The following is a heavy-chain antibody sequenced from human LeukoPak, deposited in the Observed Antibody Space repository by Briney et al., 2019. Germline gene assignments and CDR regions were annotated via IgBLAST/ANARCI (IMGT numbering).Heavy chain of an antibody. CDR3: AKGWQWLVNLYYYGMDV. V-gene: IGHV3-30*18. Sequence: GGSLRLSCAASGFTFSSYGMHWVRQAPGKGLEWVAVISYDGSNKYYADSVKGRFTISRDNPKNTLYLQMNSLRAEDTAVYYCAKGWQWLVNLYYYGMDVWGQGTTVTVSS. CDR1: GFTFSSYG. J-gene: IGHJ6*02. CDR2: ISYDGSNK. D-gene: IGHD6-19*01.